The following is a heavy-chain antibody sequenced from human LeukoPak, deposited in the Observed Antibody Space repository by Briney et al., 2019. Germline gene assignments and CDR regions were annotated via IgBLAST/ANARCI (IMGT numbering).Heavy chain of an antibody. V-gene: IGHV4-38-2*02. J-gene: IGHJ4*02. D-gene: IGHD3-10*01. Sequence: PSETLSLTCTVSGYSIPIGYYWGWIRQPPGKGLEWIGCINLDGHIYFNPSLKSRLTISLDTSKNQFSLKLSSVTAADTAVYYCARLGLSHGYYGSGSYYHRDYWGQGTLVTVSS. CDR3: ARLGLSHGYYGSGSYYHRDY. CDR1: GYSIPIGYY. CDR2: INLDGHI.